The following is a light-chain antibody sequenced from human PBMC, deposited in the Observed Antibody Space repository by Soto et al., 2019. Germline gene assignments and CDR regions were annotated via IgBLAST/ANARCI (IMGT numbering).Light chain of an antibody. CDR3: QSYDSSLSGYV. Sequence: QSVLTQPPSVSGAPGQRVTISCTGSSSNIGAGYDVHWYQQLPGTAPKLLICGNSNRPSGVPDRFSGSKSGTSASPAITGLQAEDEADYYCQSYDSSLSGYVFGTGTKVTVL. V-gene: IGLV1-40*01. J-gene: IGLJ1*01. CDR2: GNS. CDR1: SSNIGAGYD.